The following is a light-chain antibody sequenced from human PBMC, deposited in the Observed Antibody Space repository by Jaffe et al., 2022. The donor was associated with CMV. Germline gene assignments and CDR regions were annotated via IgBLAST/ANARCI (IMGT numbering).Light chain of an antibody. CDR1: QSVSSRY. CDR3: QQYGSSPGGFI. Sequence: EIVLTQSPGTLSLSPGERATLSCRASQSVSSRYLAWYQQKPGQAPRLLLYSTSARATGIPDRFSGSGSGTDFALTISRLEPEDSAVYYCQQYGSSPGGFIFGPGTKVDIK. V-gene: IGKV3-20*01. CDR2: STS. J-gene: IGKJ3*01.